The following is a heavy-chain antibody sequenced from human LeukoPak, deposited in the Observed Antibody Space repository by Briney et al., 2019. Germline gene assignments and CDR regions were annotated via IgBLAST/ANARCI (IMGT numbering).Heavy chain of an antibody. CDR1: GGTFSSYA. J-gene: IGHJ5*02. CDR3: ARDYYDFWSGYPRYNWFDP. V-gene: IGHV1-69*05. Sequence: SVKVSCKASGGTFSSYAISWVRQAPGQGLEWMGGIIPIFGTASYAQKFQGRVTITTDESTSTAYMELSSLRSEDTAVYYCARDYYDFWSGYPRYNWFDPWGQGTLVTVSS. D-gene: IGHD3-3*01. CDR2: IIPIFGTA.